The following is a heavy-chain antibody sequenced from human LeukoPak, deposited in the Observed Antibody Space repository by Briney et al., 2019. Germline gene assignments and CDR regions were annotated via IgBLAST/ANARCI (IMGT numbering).Heavy chain of an antibody. Sequence: GGSLRLSCAASGFTVSSTYMSWVRQAPGKGLEWVSVFYSGDTTYYANSVKGRFTIPRDNSNNMLYLQMNSLRAEDTAVYYCARRLLTGYYEFRGQGTLVTVSS. V-gene: IGHV3-66*01. CDR1: GFTVSSTY. CDR3: ARRLLTGYYEF. CDR2: FYSGDTT. J-gene: IGHJ4*02. D-gene: IGHD3-9*01.